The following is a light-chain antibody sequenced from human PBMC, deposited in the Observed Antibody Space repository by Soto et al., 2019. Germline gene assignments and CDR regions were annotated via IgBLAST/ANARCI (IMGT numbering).Light chain of an antibody. CDR1: QSISVW. CDR2: DAS. CDR3: QHFNSYPWT. V-gene: IGKV1-5*01. Sequence: DIQMTQSPSTLSASVGDRVTITCRASQSISVWLAWYQQKAGKAPKLLIYDASTLETGVPSRFSGSGSGTEFTLTISSLQPDDFATYYCQHFNSYPWTFGQGTKVDIK. J-gene: IGKJ1*01.